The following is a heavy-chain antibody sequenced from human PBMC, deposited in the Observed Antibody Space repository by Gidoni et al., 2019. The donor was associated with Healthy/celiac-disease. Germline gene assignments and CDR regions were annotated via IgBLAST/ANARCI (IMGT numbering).Heavy chain of an antibody. V-gene: IGHV3-49*03. CDR1: GFTLGDYA. CDR3: TRDRRNSGYDFGTGHY. J-gene: IGHJ4*02. Sequence: EVQLVESGGGLVQPGRSLSLSCTASGFTLGDYAVSWFRQAPGKGLEWVGFIRSKAYGGTTEYAASVKGRFTISRDDSKSIAYLQMNSLKTEDTAVYYCTRDRRNSGYDFGTGHYWGQGTLVTVSS. CDR2: IRSKAYGGTT. D-gene: IGHD5-12*01.